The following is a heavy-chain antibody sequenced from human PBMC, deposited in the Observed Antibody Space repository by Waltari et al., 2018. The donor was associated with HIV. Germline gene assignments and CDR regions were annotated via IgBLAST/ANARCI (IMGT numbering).Heavy chain of an antibody. CDR1: GGTFSSYA. CDR3: ARDHRGNKLLYGMDV. J-gene: IGHJ6*02. CDR2: IIPAFGTA. V-gene: IGHV1-69*01. Sequence: QVQLVQSGAEVKKPGSSVRVSCKVSGGTFSSYAINWVRQAPRQGLEWMGGIIPAFGTANYAERFQGIVTITADEYTSTAYMDLSSLRSEDTAVYFCARDHRGNKLLYGMDVWGQGTTVTV.